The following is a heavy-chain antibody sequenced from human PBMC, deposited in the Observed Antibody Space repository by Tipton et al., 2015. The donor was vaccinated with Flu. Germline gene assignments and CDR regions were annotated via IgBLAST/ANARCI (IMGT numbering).Heavy chain of an antibody. CDR1: GLTFSNYS. Sequence: SLRLSCAASGLTFSNYSLSWVRQAPGKGLEWVSSISSSSSYIYYADSVKGRFTISRDNAKNSVFLQMNSLRAEDTAVYFCARAHTRGYYYFDSWGQGTLVTVSS. CDR3: ARAHTRGYYYFDS. D-gene: IGHD6-13*01. J-gene: IGHJ4*02. V-gene: IGHV3-21*01. CDR2: ISSSSSYI.